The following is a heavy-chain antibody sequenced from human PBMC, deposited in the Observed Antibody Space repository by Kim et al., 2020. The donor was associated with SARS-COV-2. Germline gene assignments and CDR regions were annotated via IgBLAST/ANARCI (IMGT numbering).Heavy chain of an antibody. Sequence: ASVKVSCKASGYTFTSYDINWVRQATGQGLEWMGWMNPNSGNTGYAQKFQGRVTMTRNTSISTAYMELSSLRSEDTAVYYCARGEGIAAADAYGMDVWGQGTTVTVSS. CDR2: MNPNSGNT. D-gene: IGHD6-13*01. V-gene: IGHV1-8*01. J-gene: IGHJ6*02. CDR3: ARGEGIAAADAYGMDV. CDR1: GYTFTSYD.